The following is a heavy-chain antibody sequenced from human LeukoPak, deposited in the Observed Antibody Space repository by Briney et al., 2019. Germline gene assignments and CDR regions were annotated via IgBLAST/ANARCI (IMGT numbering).Heavy chain of an antibody. CDR1: GYTFTGYY. D-gene: IGHD5-24*01. CDR3: ARVSLATMNLDY. Sequence: ASVTVSCKASGYTFTGYYMYWVRPAPGQGLEWVGWINPNSGGTNYAQKFQGRATMTRDTSISTAYMELSRLRSDDTAVYYCARVSLATMNLDYWGQGTLVTVSS. CDR2: INPNSGGT. V-gene: IGHV1-2*02. J-gene: IGHJ4*02.